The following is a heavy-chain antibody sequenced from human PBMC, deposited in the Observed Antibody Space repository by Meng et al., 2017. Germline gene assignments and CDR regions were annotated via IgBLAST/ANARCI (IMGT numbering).Heavy chain of an antibody. CDR3: ARGVVRGVIYPQFDY. Sequence: EGQLVEAGGGLVQPGGSLRLSCAASGFTFSSYWMHWVRQAPGKGLVWVSRINSDGSSTSYADSVKGRFTISRDNAKNTLYLQMNSLRAEDTAVYYCARGVVRGVIYPQFDYWGQGTLVTVSS. J-gene: IGHJ4*02. V-gene: IGHV3-74*01. CDR1: GFTFSSYW. CDR2: INSDGSST. D-gene: IGHD3-10*01.